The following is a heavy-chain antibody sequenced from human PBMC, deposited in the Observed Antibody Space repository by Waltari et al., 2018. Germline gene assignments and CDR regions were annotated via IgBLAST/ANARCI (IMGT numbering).Heavy chain of an antibody. CDR3: AAQQLALDY. CDR2: ISWDGGST. D-gene: IGHD6-13*01. CDR1: GFTFDDYT. V-gene: IGHV3-43*01. Sequence: EVQLVESGGVVVQPGGSLRLSCAASGFTFDDYTMHWVRQAPGKGLEWVSLISWDGGSTYYADSVKGRVTISRDNSKNSLYLQMNSLRTEDTALYYCAAQQLALDYWGQGTLVTVSS. J-gene: IGHJ4*02.